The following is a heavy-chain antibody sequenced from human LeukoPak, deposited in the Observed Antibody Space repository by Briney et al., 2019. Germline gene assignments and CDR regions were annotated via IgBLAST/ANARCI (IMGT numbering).Heavy chain of an antibody. J-gene: IGHJ4*02. CDR3: AGCMGQLVQALGY. Sequence: ASVKVSCKASGYTFTGYYMHWVRQAPGQGLEWMGRINPNSGGTNYAQKFQGRVTMTRDSSISTAYMELSRLRSDDTAVCYCAGCMGQLVQALGYWGQGTLVTVSS. CDR1: GYTFTGYY. CDR2: INPNSGGT. D-gene: IGHD6-6*01. V-gene: IGHV1-2*06.